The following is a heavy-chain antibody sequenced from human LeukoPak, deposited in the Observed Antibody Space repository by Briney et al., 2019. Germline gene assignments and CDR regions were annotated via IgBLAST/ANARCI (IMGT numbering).Heavy chain of an antibody. CDR2: INPSGGST. Sequence: ASVKLSCKASGYTFTSYYLHWVRQAPGQGLEWMGIINPSGGSTTYAQKFQGRVTMTRDTSTSTVYMELSSLRSEDTAVYYCARDTTVMTYYYDYGMDVWGQGTTVTVPS. CDR3: ARDTTVMTYYYDYGMDV. D-gene: IGHD4-17*01. J-gene: IGHJ6*02. V-gene: IGHV1-46*01. CDR1: GYTFTSYY.